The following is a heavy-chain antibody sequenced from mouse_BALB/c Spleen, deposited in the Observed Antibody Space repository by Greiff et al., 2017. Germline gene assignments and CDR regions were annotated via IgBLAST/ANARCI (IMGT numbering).Heavy chain of an antibody. CDR1: GYSITSDYA. D-gene: IGHD1-2*01. J-gene: IGHJ2*01. V-gene: IGHV3-2*02. Sequence: ESGPGLVKPSQSLSLTCTVTGYSITSDYAWNWIRQFPGNKLEWMGYISYSGSTSYNPSLKSRISITRDTSKNQFFLQLNSVTTEDTATYYCARSVHYYGYVPYWGQGTTLTVSS. CDR3: ARSVHYYGYVPY. CDR2: ISYSGST.